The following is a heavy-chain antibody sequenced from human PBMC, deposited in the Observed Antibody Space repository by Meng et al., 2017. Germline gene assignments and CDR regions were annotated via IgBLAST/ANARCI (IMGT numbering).Heavy chain of an antibody. CDR3: ARDFPYDYNDSSGPAQTFDY. CDR2: ISSSSSTI. CDR1: GFTFSSYA. J-gene: IGHJ4*02. D-gene: IGHD3-22*01. Sequence: GGSLRLSCAASGFTFSSYAMSWVRQAPGKGLEWVSYISSSSSTIYYADSVKGRFTISRDNAKNSLYLQMNSLRAEDTAVYYCARDFPYDYNDSSGPAQTFDYWGQGTLVTVSS. V-gene: IGHV3-48*04.